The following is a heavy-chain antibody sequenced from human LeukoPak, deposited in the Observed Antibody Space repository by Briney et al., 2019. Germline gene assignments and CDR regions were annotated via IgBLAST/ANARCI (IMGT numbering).Heavy chain of an antibody. Sequence: ASVKVSCKASGYTFTSYYMHWVRQAPGQGLEWMGIINPSGVSTSYVKKFQGRVTLTRDTSTSTVYMELSSLRSEDTAVYYCARDQTYGDYGGIPDYWGQGTLVTVSS. V-gene: IGHV1-46*01. J-gene: IGHJ4*02. CDR2: INPSGVST. CDR1: GYTFTSYY. D-gene: IGHD4-17*01. CDR3: ARDQTYGDYGGIPDY.